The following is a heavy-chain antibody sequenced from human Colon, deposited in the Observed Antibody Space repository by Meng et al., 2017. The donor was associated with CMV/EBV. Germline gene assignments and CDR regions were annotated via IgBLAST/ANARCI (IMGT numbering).Heavy chain of an antibody. CDR3: ARETSDSYFDY. V-gene: IGHV4-59*11. J-gene: IGHJ4*02. D-gene: IGHD3-22*01. CDR1: GGSISGHY. Sequence: LSLTCFVSGGSISGHYWSWIRRPPGKPLEWIGYVFSSGSASYSPSLKSRVTISIDTSKNQFSLGLSSVTAADTAVYYCARETSDSYFDYWGQGKLVTVSS. CDR2: VFSSGSA.